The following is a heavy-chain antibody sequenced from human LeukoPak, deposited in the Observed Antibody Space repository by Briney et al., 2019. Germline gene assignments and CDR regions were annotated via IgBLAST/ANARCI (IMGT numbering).Heavy chain of an antibody. J-gene: IGHJ5*02. CDR3: ARDALYGSGSSA. Sequence: GGSLRLSCTAAGFTFNNYAMSWVRQAPGKGLEWVSHISDSGGKTYYADSVKGRFTISRDNSKNTLYLQMNSLRAEDTAVYYCARDALYGSGSSAWGQGTLVTVSS. CDR2: ISDSGGKT. CDR1: GFTFNNYA. D-gene: IGHD3-10*01. V-gene: IGHV3-23*01.